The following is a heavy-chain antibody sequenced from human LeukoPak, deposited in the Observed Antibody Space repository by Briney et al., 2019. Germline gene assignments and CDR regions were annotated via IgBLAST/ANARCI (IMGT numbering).Heavy chain of an antibody. CDR2: KSYDGRKQ. V-gene: IGHV3-30*18. Sequence: GGSLRLSCAASGFTFSSHGMPWARQAPGKGLEWVAVKSYDGRKQYYADSVKGRFTISRDNSKNTLYLQMNSLREEDTAVYYCAKEYTNAMDYFDYWGQGALVTVSS. J-gene: IGHJ4*02. CDR1: GFTFSSHG. CDR3: AKEYTNAMDYFDY. D-gene: IGHD2-8*01.